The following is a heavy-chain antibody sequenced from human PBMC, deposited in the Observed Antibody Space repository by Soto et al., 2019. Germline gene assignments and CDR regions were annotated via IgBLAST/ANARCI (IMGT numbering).Heavy chain of an antibody. CDR1: GGSFSGYY. Sequence: ETLSLTCAVYGGSFSGYYWSWIRQPPGKGLEWIGEINHSGSTNYNPSLKSRVTISVDTSKNQFSLKLSSVTAADTAVYYCARATSVTMFRGVTVYNWFDSWGQGTLVTVS. CDR3: ARATSVTMFRGVTVYNWFDS. CDR2: INHSGST. V-gene: IGHV4-34*01. J-gene: IGHJ5*01. D-gene: IGHD3-10*01.